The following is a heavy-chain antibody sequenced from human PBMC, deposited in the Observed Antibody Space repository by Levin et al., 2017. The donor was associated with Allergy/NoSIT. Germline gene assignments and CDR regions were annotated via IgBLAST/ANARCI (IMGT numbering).Heavy chain of an antibody. J-gene: IGHJ4*02. CDR1: GFTFDDYG. CDR3: ARAGFQVAVDY. D-gene: IGHD5-12*01. CDR2: INWNGGST. V-gene: IGHV3-20*04. Sequence: TGESLKISCAASGFTFDDYGMSWVRQAPGKGLEWVSGINWNGGSTGYADSVKGRFTISRDNAKNSLYLQMNSLRAEDTALYYCARAGFQVAVDYWGQGTLVTVSS.